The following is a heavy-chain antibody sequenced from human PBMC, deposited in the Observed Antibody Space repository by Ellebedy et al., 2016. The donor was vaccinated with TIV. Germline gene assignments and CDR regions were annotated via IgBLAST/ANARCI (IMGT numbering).Heavy chain of an antibody. V-gene: IGHV4-39*01. CDR3: ARTAQWQPIDD. D-gene: IGHD6-19*01. Sequence: MPSETLSLTCSVSGGSLSSTRYYWAWIRQPPGKGLEYIGSVYYSGNPYYSPSFKSRVTLSADTSKNQFSLNLRTATAADTAVYYCARTAQWQPIDDWGQGILVSVSS. CDR2: VYYSGNP. CDR1: GGSLSSTRYY. J-gene: IGHJ4*02.